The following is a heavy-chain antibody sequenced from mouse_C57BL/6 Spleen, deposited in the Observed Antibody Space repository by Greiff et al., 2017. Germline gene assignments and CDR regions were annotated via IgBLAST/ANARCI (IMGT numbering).Heavy chain of an antibody. Sequence: EVQVVESGGDLVKPGGSLKLSCAASGFTFSSYGMSWVRQTPDKRLEWVATISSGGSYTYYPDSVKGRFTISRDNAKNTLYLQMSSLKSEDTAMYYCARQRFYYGNDSLAYWGQGTRVTVSA. CDR3: ARQRFYYGNDSLAY. CDR1: GFTFSSYG. CDR2: ISSGGSYT. D-gene: IGHD2-2*01. J-gene: IGHJ3*01. V-gene: IGHV5-6*01.